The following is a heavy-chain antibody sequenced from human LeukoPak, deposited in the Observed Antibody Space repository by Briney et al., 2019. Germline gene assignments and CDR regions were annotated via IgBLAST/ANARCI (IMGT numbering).Heavy chain of an antibody. CDR1: GFTFSSYW. CDR2: ISSSSSYI. CDR3: ARAGGSSWHT. D-gene: IGHD6-13*01. Sequence: PGGSLRLSCAASGFTFSSYWMNWVRQAPGKGLEWVSSISSSSSYIYYADSVKGRFTISRDNAMNSLYLQMNSLRAEDTAVYYCARAGGSSWHTWGQGTLVTVSS. J-gene: IGHJ4*02. V-gene: IGHV3-21*01.